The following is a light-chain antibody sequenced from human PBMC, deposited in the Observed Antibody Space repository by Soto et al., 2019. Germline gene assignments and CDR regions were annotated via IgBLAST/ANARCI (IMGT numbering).Light chain of an antibody. J-gene: IGLJ2*01. CDR2: QAS. CDR1: TDDIGLYSF. CDR3: SSFTADTTVV. Sequence: QSALTQPASLSGSPGQSITISCTGTTDDIGLYSFVSWYEQHPGKAPKLIIYQASHRPSGVSDRFSGSKSGTTASLTISGLQPEDEPDYYFSSFTADTTVVFGGGTKLTVL. V-gene: IGLV2-14*01.